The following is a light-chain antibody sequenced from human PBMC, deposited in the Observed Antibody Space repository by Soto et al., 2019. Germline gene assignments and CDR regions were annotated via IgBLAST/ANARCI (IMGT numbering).Light chain of an antibody. V-gene: IGLV1-40*01. CDR2: GNS. Sequence: QLVLTQPPSVSGAPGQRGTISCTGSSSNIGAGYDVHWYQQLPGTAPKLLIYGNSNRPSGVPDRFSGSKSGTSASLAITGLQAEDEADYYCQSYDSSLRYVVFGGGTKLTVL. CDR3: QSYDSSLRYVV. CDR1: SSNIGAGYD. J-gene: IGLJ2*01.